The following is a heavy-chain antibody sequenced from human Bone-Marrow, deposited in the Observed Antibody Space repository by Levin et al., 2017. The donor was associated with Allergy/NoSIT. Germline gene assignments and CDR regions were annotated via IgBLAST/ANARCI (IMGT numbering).Heavy chain of an antibody. CDR2: VFHSGKT. CDR1: RGSIGDYY. Sequence: PSETLSLTCTVSRGSIGDYYWHWIRQSPDKGLEWIGRVFHSGKTKYNPSLKGRVIISMDTSENQFSLKLTSVTAADTAIYYCARDRADPDYYYYGMDVWGQGTTVTVSS. V-gene: IGHV4-59*01. J-gene: IGHJ6*02. CDR3: ARDRADPDYYYYGMDV.